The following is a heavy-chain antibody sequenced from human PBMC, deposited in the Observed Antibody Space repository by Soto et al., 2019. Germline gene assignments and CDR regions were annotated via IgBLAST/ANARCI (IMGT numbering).Heavy chain of an antibody. J-gene: IGHJ6*02. CDR1: GFTFSSYA. CDR2: ISDSGAST. D-gene: IGHD3-3*02. Sequence: GGSLRLSCAASGFTFSSYAMTWVRQAPGKGLEWVSTISDSGASTYYADSVKGRFTISRDNSNNTLYLQMNSLRAEDTAVYYCARDRVLVERIYYYYGMDVWCQAKTVTVS. CDR3: ARDRVLVERIYYYYGMDV. V-gene: IGHV3-23*01.